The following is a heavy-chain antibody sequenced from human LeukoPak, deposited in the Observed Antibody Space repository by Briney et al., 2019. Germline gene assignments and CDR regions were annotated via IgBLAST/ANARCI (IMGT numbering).Heavy chain of an antibody. V-gene: IGHV4-39*01. CDR1: GGSISSRTYY. D-gene: IGHD3-22*01. CDR3: ARRESSGYYSYYFDY. J-gene: IGHJ4*02. Sequence: PPETLSLTCTVSGGSISSRTYYWGWIRQPPGKGLEWIGSIYYSGSTYYNPSLKSRVTISVDTSKNQFSLKLSSVTAADTAVYYCARRESSGYYSYYFDYWGQGTLVTVSS. CDR2: IYYSGST.